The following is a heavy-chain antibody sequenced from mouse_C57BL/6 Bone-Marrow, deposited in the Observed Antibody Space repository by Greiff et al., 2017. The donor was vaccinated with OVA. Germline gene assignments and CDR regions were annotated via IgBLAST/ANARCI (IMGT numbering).Heavy chain of an antibody. D-gene: IGHD6-1*01. V-gene: IGHV14-4*01. CDR1: GFTFKDYY. Sequence: VQLQQSGAELVRPGASVKLSCTASGFTFKDYYMHWVKQRPEQGLEWIGWIDPENGDTDYASKFQGKATITADTSSNTAYLQISSLTSEDTAVYYCARQGFDYWGQGTLVTVSA. CDR3: ARQGFDY. CDR2: IDPENGDT. J-gene: IGHJ3*01.